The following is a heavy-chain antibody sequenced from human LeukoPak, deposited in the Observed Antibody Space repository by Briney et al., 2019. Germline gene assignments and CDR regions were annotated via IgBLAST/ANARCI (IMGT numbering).Heavy chain of an antibody. J-gene: IGHJ6*02. CDR1: GYSFTSYW. D-gene: IGHD2-15*01. CDR3: ASSKGYCSGGSCYSRGYYYYYGMDV. CDR2: IYPGDSDT. Sequence: GESLKISCKGSGYSFTSYWIGWVRQMPGKGLEWMGIIYPGDSDTGYSPSFQGQVTISADKSISTAYLQWSSLKASDTAMYYCASSKGYCSGGSCYSRGYYYYYGMDVWGQGTTVTVSS. V-gene: IGHV5-51*01.